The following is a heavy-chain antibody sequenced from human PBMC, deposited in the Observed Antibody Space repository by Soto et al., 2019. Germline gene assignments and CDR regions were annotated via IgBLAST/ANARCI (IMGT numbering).Heavy chain of an antibody. CDR1: GFTFSSYG. Sequence: QVQLVESGGGVVQPGRSLRLSCAASGFTFSSYGMHWVRQAPGKGLEWVAVIWYDGSNKYYADSVKGRFTISRDNSKNTLYLQMNSLRAEDTAVYYCARAPTPDYGDDFDYWGQGTLVTVSS. CDR2: IWYDGSNK. CDR3: ARAPTPDYGDDFDY. J-gene: IGHJ4*02. V-gene: IGHV3-33*01. D-gene: IGHD4-17*01.